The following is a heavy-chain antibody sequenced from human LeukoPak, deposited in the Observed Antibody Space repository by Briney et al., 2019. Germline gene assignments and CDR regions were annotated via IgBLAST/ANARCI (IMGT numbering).Heavy chain of an antibody. Sequence: GGSLRLSCAASGFTFSSYAMSWVRQAPGKGLEGVSAISGSGGSTYYADSVRGRFTISRDNSKNTLYLQINSLRAEDTAVYYCAKARGLWLIGSSPTDYWGQGTLVTVSS. V-gene: IGHV3-23*01. D-gene: IGHD5-18*01. CDR3: AKARGLWLIGSSPTDY. CDR1: GFTFSSYA. J-gene: IGHJ4*02. CDR2: ISGSGGST.